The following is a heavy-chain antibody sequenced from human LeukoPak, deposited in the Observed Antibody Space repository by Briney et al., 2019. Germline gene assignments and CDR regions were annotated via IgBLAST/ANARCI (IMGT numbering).Heavy chain of an antibody. D-gene: IGHD6-13*01. J-gene: IGHJ4*02. CDR2: IYHSGST. Sequence: PSETLSLTCTVSGYSISSGYYWGRIRQPPGKGLEWIGSIYHSGSTYYNPSLKSRVTISVDTSKNQFSLKLSSVTAADTAVYYCAREYIAAAGIAYFDYWGQGTLVTVSS. V-gene: IGHV4-38-2*02. CDR3: AREYIAAAGIAYFDY. CDR1: GYSISSGYY.